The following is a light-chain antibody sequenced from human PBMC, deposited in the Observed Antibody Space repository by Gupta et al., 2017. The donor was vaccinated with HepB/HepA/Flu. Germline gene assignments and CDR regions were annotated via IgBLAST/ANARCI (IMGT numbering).Light chain of an antibody. V-gene: IGKV1-39*01. CDR3: QQSYTAPGS. J-gene: IGKJ2*04. CDR1: RSIKSS. CDR2: AAS. Sequence: DIQMTQSPSPLSASIGDTVTITCRASRSIKSSLNWYQQRQGKAPKLLIYAASSLQSGVPSKCSGDGSGTTFTLTISDLQPEDFATYYCQQSYTAPGSFGQGTRLEIK.